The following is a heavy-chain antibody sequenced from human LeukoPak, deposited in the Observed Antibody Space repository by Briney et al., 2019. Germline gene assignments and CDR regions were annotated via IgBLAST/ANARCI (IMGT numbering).Heavy chain of an antibody. D-gene: IGHD4-17*01. J-gene: IGHJ5*02. CDR1: GGSISSSNYY. V-gene: IGHV4-61*01. Sequence: SETLSLTCSVSGGSISSSNYYWSWIRQSPGKGLEWIGYIYYTGNTNYNPSLKSRVTMSVDTSKNKFSLTLASVTAADTAVYYCARGDGDYGWFDPWGQGTLVTVSS. CDR2: IYYTGNT. CDR3: ARGDGDYGWFDP.